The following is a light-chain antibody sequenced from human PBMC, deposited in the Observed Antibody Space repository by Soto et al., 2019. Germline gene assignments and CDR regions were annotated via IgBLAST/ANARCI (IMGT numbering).Light chain of an antibody. Sequence: QSALTQPASVSGSPGQSITISCTGTSSDVGAYKYVSWYQQHPGKVPKLIIYGVSNRPSEVSNRFSGSKSGNTAFLTISGLQPEDEADYYCSSFTGTTTLDVFGTGTKVTVL. V-gene: IGLV2-14*03. CDR2: GVS. CDR3: SSFTGTTTLDV. CDR1: SSDVGAYKY. J-gene: IGLJ1*01.